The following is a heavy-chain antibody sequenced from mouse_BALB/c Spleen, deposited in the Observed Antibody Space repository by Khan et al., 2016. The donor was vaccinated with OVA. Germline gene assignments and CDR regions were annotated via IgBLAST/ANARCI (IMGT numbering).Heavy chain of an antibody. CDR1: GFTFSAYG. Sequence: EVQLQESRGDLVRPGGSLKLSCAASGFTFSAYGMSWVRQSPDKRLEWVATISSDGYYTYYPDNLKGRFTISRDNAKSTLYLQIRSLKSEDTAMYYCASHLTGSFAYWGQGTLVTVSA. D-gene: IGHD4-1*01. CDR3: ASHLTGSFAY. J-gene: IGHJ3*01. V-gene: IGHV5-6*01. CDR2: ISSDGYYT.